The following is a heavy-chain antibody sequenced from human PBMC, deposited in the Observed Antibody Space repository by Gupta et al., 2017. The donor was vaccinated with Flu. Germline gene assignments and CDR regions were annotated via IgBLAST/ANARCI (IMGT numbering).Heavy chain of an antibody. CDR1: GFTFSRFE. Sequence: EVQLAESGGGLVQPGGSLTLSCAASGFTFSRFEMNWVRQAPGRRLEWVAYISSGDGTTYYADSVKGRFTISRDNVKNFLYLQMDSLRDEDTAIYYCVRETYDSFWSGYPDVWGKGTMVTVSS. J-gene: IGHJ6*04. CDR3: VRETYDSFWSGYPDV. V-gene: IGHV3-48*03. CDR2: ISSGDGTT. D-gene: IGHD3-3*01.